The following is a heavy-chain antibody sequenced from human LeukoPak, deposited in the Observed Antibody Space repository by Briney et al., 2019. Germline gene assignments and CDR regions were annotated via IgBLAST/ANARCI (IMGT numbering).Heavy chain of an antibody. V-gene: IGHV1-69*13. Sequence: SVKVSCKASGGTFSSYAISWVRQAPGQGLEWMGGIIPIFGTANYAQKFQGRVAITADESTSTAYMELSSLRSEDTAVYYCAREGSGYCSSTSCLGGPWGQGTLVTVSS. CDR1: GGTFSSYA. CDR2: IIPIFGTA. CDR3: AREGSGYCSSTSCLGGP. D-gene: IGHD2-2*03. J-gene: IGHJ4*02.